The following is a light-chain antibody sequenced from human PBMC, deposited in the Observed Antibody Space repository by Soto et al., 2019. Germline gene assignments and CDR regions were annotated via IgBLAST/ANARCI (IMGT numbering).Light chain of an antibody. J-gene: IGKJ5*01. CDR2: GAS. CDR3: QQFDDSVT. CDR1: HSVSRTY. V-gene: IGKV3-20*01. Sequence: VLTQSPGTLCLSQWERTTLSCRASHSVSRTYLARYQQKPGQAPRLLIYGASDRATGTPDRFSGSGSGTDFTLTISRLEPEDSAVYYCQQFDDSVTFGQGTRLEIK.